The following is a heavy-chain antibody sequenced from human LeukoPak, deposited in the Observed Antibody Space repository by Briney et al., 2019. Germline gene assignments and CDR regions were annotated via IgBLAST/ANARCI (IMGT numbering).Heavy chain of an antibody. Sequence: SETLSLTCTVSGGSISSGDYYWSWIRQPPGKGLEWIGYIYYSGSTYYNPSLKSRVTISVDTSKNQFSLKLSSVTAADTAVYYCARGAGYYLFFQHWGQGTLVTVSS. J-gene: IGHJ1*01. CDR1: GGSISSGDYY. CDR2: IYYSGST. D-gene: IGHD3-22*01. CDR3: ARGAGYYLFFQH. V-gene: IGHV4-31*03.